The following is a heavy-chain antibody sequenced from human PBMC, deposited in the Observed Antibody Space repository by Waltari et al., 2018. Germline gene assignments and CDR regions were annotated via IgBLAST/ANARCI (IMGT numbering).Heavy chain of an antibody. CDR3: ARWPTMRWYGMDV. J-gene: IGHJ6*02. CDR2: IYTSGST. CDR1: GGSISSGSYY. V-gene: IGHV4-61*02. Sequence: QVQLQESGPGLVKPSQTLSLTCTVSGGSISSGSYYWSWIRQPAGKGLEWIGRIYTSGSTNYNPSLKSRVTISVDTSKNQFSLKLSSVTAADTAVYYCARWPTMRWYGMDVWGQGTTVTVSS. D-gene: IGHD1-1*01.